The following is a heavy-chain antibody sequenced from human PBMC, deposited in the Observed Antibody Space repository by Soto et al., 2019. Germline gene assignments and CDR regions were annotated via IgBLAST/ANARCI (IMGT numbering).Heavy chain of an antibody. CDR2: INHSGST. D-gene: IGHD3-22*01. CDR3: ARGGQRITMIVVVITRDWFDP. V-gene: IGHV4-34*01. CDR1: GGSFSGYY. Sequence: SETLALTCAVYGGSFSGYYWSWIRQPPGKGLEWIGEINHSGSTNYNPSLKSRVTISVDTSKNQFSLKLSSVTAADTAVYYCARGGQRITMIVVVITRDWFDPWGQGTLVTVS. J-gene: IGHJ5*02.